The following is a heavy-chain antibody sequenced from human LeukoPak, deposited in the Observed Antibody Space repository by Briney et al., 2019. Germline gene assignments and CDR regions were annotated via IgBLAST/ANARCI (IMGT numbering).Heavy chain of an antibody. Sequence: TSETLSLTCAVYGGSFSGYYWSWIRQPPGKGLEWTGEINHSGSTNYNPSLKSRVTISVDTSKNQFSLKLSSVTAEDTAVYYCARVGGDLLAFDIWGQGTMVTVSS. CDR3: ARVGGDLLAFDI. V-gene: IGHV4-34*01. D-gene: IGHD2-21*01. CDR1: GGSFSGYY. CDR2: INHSGST. J-gene: IGHJ3*02.